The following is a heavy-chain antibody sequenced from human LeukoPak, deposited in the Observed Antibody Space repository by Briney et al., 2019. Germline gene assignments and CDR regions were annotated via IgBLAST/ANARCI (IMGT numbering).Heavy chain of an antibody. CDR2: IYYSGST. J-gene: IGHJ6*02. D-gene: IGHD4-17*01. CDR1: GGSISSYY. Sequence: SETLSLTCTVSGGSISSYYWSWIRQPPGKGLEWMGYIYYSGSTNYNPSLKSRVTISVDTSKNQFSLKLSSVTAADTAVYYCAGHGDRNNQRDYYYGMDVWGQGTTVTVSS. V-gene: IGHV4-59*08. CDR3: AGHGDRNNQRDYYYGMDV.